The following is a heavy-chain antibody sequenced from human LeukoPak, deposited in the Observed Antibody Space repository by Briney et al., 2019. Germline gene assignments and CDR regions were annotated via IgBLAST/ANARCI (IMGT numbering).Heavy chain of an antibody. CDR3: ARQAAQQLADRRYYGMDV. V-gene: IGHV5-51*01. Sequence: GESLKISCKGSGYSFISYWIGWVRQLPGKGLEWMGIIYPGDSDTRYSPSFQGQVTISADKSISTAYLQWSSLKASDTAMYYCARQAAQQLADRRYYGMDVWGQGTTVTVSS. CDR1: GYSFISYW. D-gene: IGHD6-13*01. CDR2: IYPGDSDT. J-gene: IGHJ6*02.